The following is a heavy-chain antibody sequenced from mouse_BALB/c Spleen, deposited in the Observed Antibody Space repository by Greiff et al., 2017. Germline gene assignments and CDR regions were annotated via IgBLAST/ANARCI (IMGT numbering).Heavy chain of an antibody. Sequence: EVQLVESGGGLVQPGGSRKLSCAASGFTFSDYGVAWVRQAPGKGPEWVAFISNLAYSIYYADTVTGRFTISRENAKNTLYLEMSSLRSEDTAMYYCARDREGWYFDVWGAGTTVTVSS. CDR2: ISNLAYSI. J-gene: IGHJ1*01. V-gene: IGHV5-15*02. CDR1: GFTFSDYG. CDR3: ARDREGWYFDV. D-gene: IGHD3-1*01.